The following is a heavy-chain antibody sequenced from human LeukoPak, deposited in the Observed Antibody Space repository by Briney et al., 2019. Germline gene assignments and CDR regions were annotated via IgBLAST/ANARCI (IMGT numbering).Heavy chain of an antibody. V-gene: IGHV3-48*02. CDR1: GFTFSSYS. CDR3: ASHYDILTGSNRFDY. D-gene: IGHD3-9*01. CDR2: ISSSSSTI. J-gene: IGHJ4*02. Sequence: PGGSLRRSCAASGFTFSSYSMNWVRQAPGKGLEWVSYISSSSSTIYYADSVKGRFTISRDNAKNSLYLQMNSLRDEDTAVYYCASHYDILTGSNRFDYWGQGTLVTVSS.